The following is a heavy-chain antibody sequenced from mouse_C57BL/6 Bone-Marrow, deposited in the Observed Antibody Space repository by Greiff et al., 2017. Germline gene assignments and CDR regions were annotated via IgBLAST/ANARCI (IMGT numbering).Heavy chain of an antibody. CDR3: ARHRTRTYFDV. CDR2: ISSGGSYT. Sequence: EVQRVESGGDLVKPGGSLKLSCAASGFTFSSYGMSWFRQTPDKRLAWVATISSGGSYTYYPDSVKGRFTISRDNAKNTLYLQMSSLKSEDTAMYYCARHRTRTYFDVGGTGTTVTVSA. J-gene: IGHJ1*03. CDR1: GFTFSSYG. V-gene: IGHV5-6*01.